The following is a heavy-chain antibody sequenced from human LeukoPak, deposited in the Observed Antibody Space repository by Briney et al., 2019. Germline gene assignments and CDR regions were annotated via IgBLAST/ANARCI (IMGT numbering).Heavy chain of an antibody. CDR3: AKVRNYDSSAYYWNDAFDI. CDR2: ISGSADST. D-gene: IGHD3-22*01. V-gene: IGHV3-23*01. Sequence: GGSLRLSCAASGFTFSIYATTWVRQAPGKGLEWVSTISGSADSTYFADSVKGRFTISRDNSKNTLYLQMDTLRAEDTAVYYRAKVRNYDSSAYYWNDAFDIWGQGTKVTVSS. CDR1: GFTFSIYA. J-gene: IGHJ3*02.